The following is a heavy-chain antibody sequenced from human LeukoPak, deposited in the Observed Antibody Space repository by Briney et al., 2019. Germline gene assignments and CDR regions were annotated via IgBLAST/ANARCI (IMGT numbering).Heavy chain of an antibody. CDR1: GYTFTSYG. D-gene: IGHD2-2*01. CDR2: MNPNSGNT. CDR3: ARVIVVIPGAKVWFDP. V-gene: IGHV1-8*03. J-gene: IGHJ5*02. Sequence: ASVKVSCKASGYTFTSYGISWVRQAPGQGLEWMGWMNPNSGNTGYAQKFQGRLTITRDTSINTAYMELSSLRSEDTAMYYCARVIVVIPGAKVWFDPWGQGTLVTVSS.